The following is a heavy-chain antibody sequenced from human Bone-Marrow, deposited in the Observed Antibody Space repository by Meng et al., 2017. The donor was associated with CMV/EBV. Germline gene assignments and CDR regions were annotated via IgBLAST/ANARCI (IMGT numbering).Heavy chain of an antibody. CDR1: GGSISSYY. V-gene: IGHV4-59*01. CDR2: IYYSGST. D-gene: IGHD1-26*01. J-gene: IGHJ4*02. CDR3: AIFHSGSYWGSFDY. Sequence: GSLRLSCTVSGGSISSYYWSWIRQPPGKGLEWIGYIYYSGSTNYNPSLKSRVTISVDTSKNQFSLKLSSVTAADTAVYYCAIFHSGSYWGSFDYWGQGTRVTVSS.